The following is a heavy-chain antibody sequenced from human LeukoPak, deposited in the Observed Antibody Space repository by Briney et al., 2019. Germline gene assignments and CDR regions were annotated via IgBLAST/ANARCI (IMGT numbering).Heavy chain of an antibody. CDR2: IRYDGSNK. D-gene: IGHD6-13*01. CDR3: AKLVADSSSWYFLDYYYGMDV. Sequence: PGGSLRLSCAASGFTLSSYGMHWVRQAPGKGLEWVAFIRYDGSNKYYADSVKGRFTISRDNSKNTLYLQMNSLRAEDTAVYYCAKLVADSSSWYFLDYYYGMDVWGQGTTVTVSS. CDR1: GFTLSSYG. J-gene: IGHJ6*02. V-gene: IGHV3-30*02.